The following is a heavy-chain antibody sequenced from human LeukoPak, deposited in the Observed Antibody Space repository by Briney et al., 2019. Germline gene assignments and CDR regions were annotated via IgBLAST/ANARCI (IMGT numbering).Heavy chain of an antibody. CDR3: ARDAYYYDSSGYRWFDY. CDR2: ISDSGGGT. D-gene: IGHD3-22*01. Sequence: GGSLRLSCAASGFIFSSYAMSWVRQAPGKGLEWVSVISDSGGGTYYADSVKGRFTISRDNSKNTLYLQMNSLRAEDTAVYYCARDAYYYDSSGYRWFDYWGQGTLVTVSS. V-gene: IGHV3-23*01. J-gene: IGHJ4*02. CDR1: GFIFSSYA.